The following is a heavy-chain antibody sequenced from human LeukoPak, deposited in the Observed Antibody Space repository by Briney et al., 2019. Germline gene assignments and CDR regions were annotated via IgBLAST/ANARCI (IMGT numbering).Heavy chain of an antibody. CDR2: IYHSGST. CDR1: GGSISSSNW. V-gene: IGHV4-4*02. CDR3: ARDGSGGYWDIYAFDI. J-gene: IGHJ3*02. Sequence: SETLSLTCAVSGGSISSSNWWSWVRQPPGKGLEWIGEIYHSGSTNYNPSLKSRVTISVDKSKNQFSLKLSSVTAADTAVYYCARDGSGGYWDIYAFDIWGQGTMVTVSS. D-gene: IGHD1-26*01.